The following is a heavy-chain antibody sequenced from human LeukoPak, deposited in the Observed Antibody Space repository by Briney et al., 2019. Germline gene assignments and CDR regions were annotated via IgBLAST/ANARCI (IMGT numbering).Heavy chain of an antibody. V-gene: IGHV6-1*01. D-gene: IGHD6-13*01. CDR2: TYYRSKWYN. CDR1: GDSVSSNSAA. Sequence: SQTLSLTCAISGDSVSSNSAAWNWIRQSPSRGLEWLGRTYYRSKWYNDYAVSVKSRITINPDTSKNQFSLQLNSVTPEDTAVYYCARVPLAAAGTGPIAVAGKGHEDFWFDPWGQGTLVTVSS. J-gene: IGHJ5*02. CDR3: ARVPLAAAGTGPIAVAGKGHEDFWFDP.